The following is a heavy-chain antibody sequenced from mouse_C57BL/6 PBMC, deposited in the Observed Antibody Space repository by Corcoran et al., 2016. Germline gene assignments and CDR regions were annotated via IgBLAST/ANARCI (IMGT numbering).Heavy chain of an antibody. J-gene: IGHJ1*03. V-gene: IGHV1-18*01. CDR3: ARSDDGSSYGYFDV. CDR1: GYTFTDYN. Sequence: EVQLQQSGPELVKPGASVKIPCKASGYTFTDYNMDWVKQSHGKSLEWIGDINPNNGGTSYNQKFKGKATLTVDKYSNTAYMELRSLTSEDSAVYYCARSDDGSSYGYFDVWGTGTTVTVSS. CDR2: INPNNGGT. D-gene: IGHD1-1*01.